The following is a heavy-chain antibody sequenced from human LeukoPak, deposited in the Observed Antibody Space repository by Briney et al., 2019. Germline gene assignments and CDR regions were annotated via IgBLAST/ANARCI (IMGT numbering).Heavy chain of an antibody. V-gene: IGHV3-74*01. CDR3: ARWHGSALLGTFDM. D-gene: IGHD2-15*01. CDR1: GFIFSSYW. J-gene: IGHJ3*02. Sequence: GGSLRLSCAASGFIFSSYWMHWVRHAPGKGLVWVSCIIRDGRSTRYAECVKGRFTISRDNFKNTLYLQMNSLRAEDTAVYYCARWHGSALLGTFDMWGQGTVVTVSS. CDR2: IIRDGRST.